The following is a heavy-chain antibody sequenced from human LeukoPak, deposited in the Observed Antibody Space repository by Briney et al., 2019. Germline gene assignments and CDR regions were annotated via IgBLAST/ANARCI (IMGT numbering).Heavy chain of an antibody. CDR1: AGTFTIYT. J-gene: IGHJ2*01. CDR3: ATSPHWYFDL. V-gene: IGHV1-69*05. Sequence: AVTVCFTGSAGTFTIYTNSWVRQGPGQGMEWVGGIIPIFGTANYAQKFQGRVTITTDKSTSTAYMELSSLRSEATAVYYCATSPHWYFDLWGRGTLVTVSS. CDR2: IIPIFGTA.